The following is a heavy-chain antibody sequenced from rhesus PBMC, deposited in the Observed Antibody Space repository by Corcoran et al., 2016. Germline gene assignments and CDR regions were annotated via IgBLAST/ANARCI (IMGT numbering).Heavy chain of an antibody. Sequence: QVQLKESGPGLVKPSETLSLTCTVSGDSIISGYAWSWIRQPPGQGLEWIGYIGGYTLPPLHSLVPISKDTSKTQFALNLTPVTAADTAVYYCASGLNYGAPNFGLDSWGQGVVVTVSS. CDR3: ASGLNYGAPNFGLDS. J-gene: IGHJ6*01. CDR1: GDSIISGYA. CDR2: IGG. D-gene: IGHD1-26*01. V-gene: IGHV4-127*01.